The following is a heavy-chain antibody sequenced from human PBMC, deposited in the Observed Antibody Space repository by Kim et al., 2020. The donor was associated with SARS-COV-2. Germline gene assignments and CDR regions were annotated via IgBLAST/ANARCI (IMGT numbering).Heavy chain of an antibody. CDR1: SDSISSYY. Sequence: SETLSLTCTVSSDSISSYYWSWIRQLPGKGLEWLGYIYYSGSTDYNPSLKSRVTISWDTSKNQVSLDVTSVSAADTAVYYCTRSEGRGSWHQIDYWGQGMLVTISS. D-gene: IGHD6-13*01. CDR3: TRSEGRGSWHQIDY. CDR2: IYYSGST. V-gene: IGHV4-59*01. J-gene: IGHJ4*02.